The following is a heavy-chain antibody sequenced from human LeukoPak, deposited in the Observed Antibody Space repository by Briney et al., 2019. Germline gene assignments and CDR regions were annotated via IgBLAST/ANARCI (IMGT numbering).Heavy chain of an antibody. CDR3: AREGDYGDYVMDY. CDR2: ISYDGSNK. J-gene: IGHJ4*02. D-gene: IGHD4-17*01. Sequence: GGSLRLSCAASGFTFSSYGMHWVRQAPGKGLEWVAVISYDGSNKYYADSVKGRFTISRDNSKNTLYLQMNSLRAEDTAVYYCAREGDYGDYVMDYWGQGTLVTVSS. V-gene: IGHV3-30*03. CDR1: GFTFSSYG.